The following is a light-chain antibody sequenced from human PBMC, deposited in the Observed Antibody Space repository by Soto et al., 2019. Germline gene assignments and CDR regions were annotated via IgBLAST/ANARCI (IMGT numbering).Light chain of an antibody. CDR1: QSISRY. J-gene: IGKJ3*01. CDR3: QHYGISVPIT. CDR2: GAS. Sequence: IVLTQSPGTLSLSPGGRTTLSCRASQSISRYLAWYQQKPGQGPRLLIYGASSRATGTPDRFSGSGSGTDFTLTISRLEPEDFAVYFCQHYGISVPITFGPGTKVDIK. V-gene: IGKV3-20*01.